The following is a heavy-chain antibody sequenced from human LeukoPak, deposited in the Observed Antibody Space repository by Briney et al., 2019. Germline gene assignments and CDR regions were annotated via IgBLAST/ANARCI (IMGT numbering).Heavy chain of an antibody. D-gene: IGHD3-9*01. CDR2: IIPIFGTA. CDR3: ARSKALRLDDIYY. CDR1: GGTFSSYS. J-gene: IGHJ4*02. Sequence: SVNVSCKASGGTFSSYSISWVRQAPGQGLEWMGGIIPIFGTANYAQKFQGRVTITADESTSTAYMELSSLRSEDTAVYYCARSKALRLDDIYYWGQGTLVTVSS. V-gene: IGHV1-69*01.